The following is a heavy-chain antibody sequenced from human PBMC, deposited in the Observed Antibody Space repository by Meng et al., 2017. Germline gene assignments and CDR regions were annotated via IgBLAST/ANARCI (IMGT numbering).Heavy chain of an antibody. V-gene: IGHV4-34*01. CDR2: INHSGST. Sequence: QVHQRRWGHGLLTPSGTLALPCAGYGGSFSGYYWSWIRQPPGKGLEWIGEINHSGSTNYNPSLKSRVTISVDTSKNQFSLKLSSVTAADTAVYYCARAPVRVWGSYRRDDAFDIWGQGTMVTVSS. J-gene: IGHJ3*02. D-gene: IGHD3-16*02. CDR1: GGSFSGYY. CDR3: ARAPVRVWGSYRRDDAFDI.